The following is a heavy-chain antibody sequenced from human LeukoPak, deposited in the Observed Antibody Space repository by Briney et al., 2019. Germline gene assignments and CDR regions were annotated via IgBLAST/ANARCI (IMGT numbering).Heavy chain of an antibody. V-gene: IGHV1-2*02. J-gene: IGHJ6*03. CDR2: INPNSGGT. D-gene: IGHD2-2*01. CDR1: GYTFTGYY. CDR3: ARDPRDDCSSTSCHPGMDV. Sequence: ASVKVSCKASGYTFTGYYMHWVRQAPGQGLEWMGWINPNSGGTNYAQKFQGRVTMTRDTSISTAYMELSRLRSDDTAVYYCARDPRDDCSSTSCHPGMDVWGKGTTVTVSS.